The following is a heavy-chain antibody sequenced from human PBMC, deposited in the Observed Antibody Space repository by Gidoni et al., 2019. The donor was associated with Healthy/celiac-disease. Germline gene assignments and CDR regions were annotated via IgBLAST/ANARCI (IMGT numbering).Heavy chain of an antibody. CDR2: ISYDGSNK. Sequence: QVQLVESGGGVVQPGRSLRLSCAASGFTFSSYAMHWVRQAPGKGLEWVAVISYDGSNKYYADSVKGRFTISRDNSKNTLYLQMNSLRAEDTAVYYCARGAKGESFGSFDYWGQGTLVTVSS. CDR3: ARGAKGESFGSFDY. CDR1: GFTFSSYA. V-gene: IGHV3-30-3*01. D-gene: IGHD3-16*01. J-gene: IGHJ4*02.